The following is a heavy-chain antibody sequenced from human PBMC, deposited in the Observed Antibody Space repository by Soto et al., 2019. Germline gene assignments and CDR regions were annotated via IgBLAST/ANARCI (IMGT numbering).Heavy chain of an antibody. J-gene: IGHJ4*02. Sequence: PSETLSLTCTVSGGSISNYYWTWIRQPAGEGLEWIGRTYTSGSTNYNPSLKSRVTMSVDTSKNQFSLNLRSVTAADTAVYYCARGEWLATIKPYFAYWGQGTLVTVSS. CDR1: GGSISNYY. D-gene: IGHD5-12*01. CDR3: ARGEWLATIKPYFAY. CDR2: TYTSGST. V-gene: IGHV4-4*07.